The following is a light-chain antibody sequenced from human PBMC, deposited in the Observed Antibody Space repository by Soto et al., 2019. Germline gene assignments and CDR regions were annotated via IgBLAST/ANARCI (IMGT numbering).Light chain of an antibody. J-gene: IGLJ1*01. V-gene: IGLV2-23*01. CDR2: QGT. CDR1: STDVGNYNL. Sequence: QSALTQPASVSGSPGQSITISCTGTSTDVGNYNLVSWYQQYPGKPPKLIIYQGTKRPSGVSARFSASKSGNTASLTISGLQAEDEADYHCCSYAGDSVYVFGTGTKVTVL. CDR3: CSYAGDSVYV.